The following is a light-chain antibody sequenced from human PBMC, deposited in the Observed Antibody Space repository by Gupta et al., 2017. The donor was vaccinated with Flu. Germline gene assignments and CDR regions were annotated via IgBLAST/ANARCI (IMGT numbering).Light chain of an antibody. CDR3: QQYNNWPPWT. CDR1: QSVSSN. Sequence: ATLSVSPGERATLSCRASQSVSSNLAWYQQKPGQAPRLLIYGTSTRATGIPARFSGSGSGTEFTLTISSLQSEDFAVYYCQQYNNWPPWTFGQGTKVEIK. J-gene: IGKJ1*01. V-gene: IGKV3-15*01. CDR2: GTS.